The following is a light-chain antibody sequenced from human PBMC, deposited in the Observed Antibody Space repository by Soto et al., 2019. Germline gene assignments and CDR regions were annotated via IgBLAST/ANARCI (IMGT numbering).Light chain of an antibody. Sequence: DIQMTQSPSSLAASVGDRVTITCRASQSIGTYLQWYQQKIGTAPKLLIYAASSLQSGVPSRLSGSGSGTDFTLTISSLQPEDFATYFCQLSLTTPYIFGQGTKVEIK. CDR3: QLSLTTPYI. J-gene: IGKJ2*01. V-gene: IGKV1-39*01. CDR2: AAS. CDR1: QSIGTY.